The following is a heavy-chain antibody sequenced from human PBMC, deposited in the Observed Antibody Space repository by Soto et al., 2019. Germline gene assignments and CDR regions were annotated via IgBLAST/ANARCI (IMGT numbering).Heavy chain of an antibody. V-gene: IGHV3-30*03. CDR1: GFDCSSYG. CDR2: SSYDGRET. J-gene: IGHJ4*02. D-gene: IGHD3-10*01. Sequence: WWSLRVSCAASGFDCSSYGIHWVRQAPGKGLEWVAASSYDGRETFYADSAKGRFTVSKEMSKNTAFLQMNALRHEDTAVYFCARDSGWPILNFDNWGQGTPVTVSS. CDR3: ARDSGWPILNFDN.